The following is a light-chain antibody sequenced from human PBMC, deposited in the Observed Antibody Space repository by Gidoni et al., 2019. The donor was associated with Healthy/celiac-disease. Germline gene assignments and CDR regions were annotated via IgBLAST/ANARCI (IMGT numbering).Light chain of an antibody. CDR2: SNN. CDR1: SSNIGSNT. J-gene: IGLJ2*01. CDR3: AAWDDSLNVVV. Sequence: QPALTQPPAASGTPGQRVTISCSGSSSNIGSNTVNWYQQLPGTAPKLLIYSNNQRPSGVPDRFSGSKSGTSASLAISGLQSEDEADYYCAAWDDSLNVVVFGGGTKLTVL. V-gene: IGLV1-44*01.